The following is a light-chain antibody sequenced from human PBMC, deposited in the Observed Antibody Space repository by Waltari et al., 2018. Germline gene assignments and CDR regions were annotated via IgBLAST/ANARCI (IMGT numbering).Light chain of an antibody. CDR1: RDIANN. CDR3: QQGYDFPCT. V-gene: IGKV1-6*02. J-gene: IGKJ4*01. CDR2: RAS. Sequence: IQMTKSPSSLSASIGDTVTNTCRASRDIANNLNWYQQQSGKAPKLLTYRASSLQSGVPSRFSGSGSGTDFSLTISSLQPEDFATYYCQQGYDFPCTFGRGTKVEIK.